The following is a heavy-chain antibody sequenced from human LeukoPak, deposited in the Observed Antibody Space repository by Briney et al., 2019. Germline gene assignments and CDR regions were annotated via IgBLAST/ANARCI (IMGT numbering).Heavy chain of an antibody. CDR2: INAGNGNT. V-gene: IGHV1-3*01. Sequence: ASVKVSCKASGYTFTSYAMHWVRQAPGQRLEWMGWINAGNGNTKYSQKFQGRVTMTRDTSASTAYMELSSLRSEDTAVYYCARDAPHRGAVPFAYWGQGTLVTVSS. J-gene: IGHJ4*02. CDR3: ARDAPHRGAVPFAY. CDR1: GYTFTSYA. D-gene: IGHD1-26*01.